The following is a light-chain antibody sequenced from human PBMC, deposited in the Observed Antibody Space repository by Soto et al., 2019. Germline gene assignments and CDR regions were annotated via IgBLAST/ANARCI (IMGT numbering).Light chain of an antibody. CDR3: QQYGSSTGT. CDR2: GAS. CDR1: QSVSSSY. V-gene: IGKV3-20*01. Sequence: EIVLTQSPGTLSLSPGERATLSCRASQSVSSSYLAWYQQKPGQAPRLLIYGASTRATGIPARFSGSGSGTEFTLTISSLQSEDFAVYYCQQYGSSTGTFGQGTKVDIK. J-gene: IGKJ1*01.